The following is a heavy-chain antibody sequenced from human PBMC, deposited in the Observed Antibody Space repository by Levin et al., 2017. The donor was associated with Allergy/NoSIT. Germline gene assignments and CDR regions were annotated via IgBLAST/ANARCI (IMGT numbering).Heavy chain of an antibody. V-gene: IGHV3-30*18. CDR3: AKGVYCRGGGCYSSKNYYGMDV. CDR2: MSYDGNNK. Sequence: GESLKISCAASGFTFSSYGIHWVRQAPGKGLEWVAVMSYDGNNKYYADSVKGRFTISRDNSNNTLYLQMNSLRAEDTAVYYCAKGVYCRGGGCYSSKNYYGMDVWGQGTTVTVSS. CDR1: GFTFSSYG. J-gene: IGHJ6*02. D-gene: IGHD2-15*01.